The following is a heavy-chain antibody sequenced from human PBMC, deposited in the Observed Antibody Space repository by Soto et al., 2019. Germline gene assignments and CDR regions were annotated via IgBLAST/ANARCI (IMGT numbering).Heavy chain of an antibody. CDR1: GGSISSYY. Sequence: PSQTLSLPCTVSGGSISSYYWSWIRQPPGKGLEWVGYIYYSGSTRYNPSLKSRVTISVDTSKNQFSLRLSSVTAADTAVYYCASAYSTSQYGFDFWGQGTMVTVSS. CDR2: IYYSGST. V-gene: IGHV4-59*01. D-gene: IGHD6-6*01. CDR3: ASAYSTSQYGFDF. J-gene: IGHJ3*01.